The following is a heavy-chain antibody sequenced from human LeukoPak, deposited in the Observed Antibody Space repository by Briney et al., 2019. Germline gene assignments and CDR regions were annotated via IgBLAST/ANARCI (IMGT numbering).Heavy chain of an antibody. Sequence: GGSLRLSCAASGFTFSSYEMNWVRQAPGKGLEWVSTIGGSSSYIYYADSVRGRFTISRDNAKNSLYLLLNSLRAEDTAIYYCARGLSSGWYALGYWGQGTLVTVSS. J-gene: IGHJ4*02. CDR1: GFTFSSYE. CDR3: ARGLSSGWYALGY. CDR2: IGGSSSYI. D-gene: IGHD6-19*01. V-gene: IGHV3-21*01.